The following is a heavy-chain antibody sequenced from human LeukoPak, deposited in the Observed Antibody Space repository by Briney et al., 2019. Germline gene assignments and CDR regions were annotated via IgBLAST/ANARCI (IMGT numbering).Heavy chain of an antibody. CDR1: GFTFSSYA. J-gene: IGHJ4*02. CDR3: AKMAAFDY. Sequence: GGSLRLSCAASGFTFSSYAMSWVRQVPGKGLEWVSTISRSGDSTYYADSVKGRFTISRDNSKNTLYLQMNSPRAEDTAIYYCAKMAAFDYWGQGTLVTVSS. V-gene: IGHV3-23*01. D-gene: IGHD5-24*01. CDR2: ISRSGDST.